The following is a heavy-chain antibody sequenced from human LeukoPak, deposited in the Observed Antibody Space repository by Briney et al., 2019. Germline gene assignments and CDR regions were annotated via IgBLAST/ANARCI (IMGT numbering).Heavy chain of an antibody. Sequence: PGGSLRLSCAASGFTFDDDAMHWVRQAPGKGLEWVSGISWNSGSIGYADPVKGRFTISRDNAKNSLYLQMNSLRAEDTALYYCAKAGSYYYDSSGYSNGMDVWGQGTTVTVSS. CDR1: GFTFDDDA. D-gene: IGHD3-22*01. J-gene: IGHJ6*02. CDR3: AKAGSYYYDSSGYSNGMDV. V-gene: IGHV3-9*01. CDR2: ISWNSGSI.